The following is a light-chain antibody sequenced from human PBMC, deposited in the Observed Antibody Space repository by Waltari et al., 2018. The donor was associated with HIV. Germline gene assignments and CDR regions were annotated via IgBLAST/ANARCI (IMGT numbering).Light chain of an antibody. CDR3: QQRSYWPPYT. J-gene: IGKJ2*01. CDR2: YAS. CDR1: QSVSSY. Sequence: FVLTQSPATLSLSPAESATLSCRASQSVSSYLAWYQQKPGQAPRLLIYYASNSATGIPARFSASGSETDFTHTSSGLEPEDFAVYYCQQRSYWPPYTVGQGTRLEIK. V-gene: IGKV3-11*01.